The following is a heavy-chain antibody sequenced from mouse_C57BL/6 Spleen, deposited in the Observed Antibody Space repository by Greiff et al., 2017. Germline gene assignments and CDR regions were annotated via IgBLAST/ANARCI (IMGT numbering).Heavy chain of an antibody. V-gene: IGHV3-6*01. CDR3: VSNSWFAY. CDR1: GYSITSGYY. J-gene: IGHJ3*01. CDR2: ISYDGSN. Sequence: EVKVEESGPGLVKPSQSLSLTCSVTGYSITSGYYWNWIRQFPGNKLEWMGYISYDGSNNYNPSLKNRISITHDTSKNQFFLKLNSVTTEDTATYYCVSNSWFAYWGQVTLVTVSA. D-gene: IGHD2-5*01.